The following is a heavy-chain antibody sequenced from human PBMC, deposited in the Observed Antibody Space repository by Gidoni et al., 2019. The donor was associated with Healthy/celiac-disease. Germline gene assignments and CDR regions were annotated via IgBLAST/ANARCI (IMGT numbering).Heavy chain of an antibody. CDR3: ARDRRLGLDFPGFGMDV. Sequence: QVQLQESGPGLVKPSQTLSLTCPVSGGSISSVGYYWIWIRQHPGKGLEWIGYIYYSGSTYYNPSLKSRVTISVDTSKNQFSLKLSSVTAADTAVYYWARDRRLGLDFPGFGMDVWGQGTTVTVAS. J-gene: IGHJ6*02. D-gene: IGHD2-15*01. CDR1: GGSISSVGYY. V-gene: IGHV4-31*03. CDR2: IYYSGST.